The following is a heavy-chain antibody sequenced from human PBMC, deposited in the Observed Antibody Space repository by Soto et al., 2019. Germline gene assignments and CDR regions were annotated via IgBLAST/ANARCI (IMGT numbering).Heavy chain of an antibody. Sequence: LRLSCAASGFTFSSYVMHWVRQAPGKGLEWVAFISYDGSNKYYADSVKGRFTISRDHSKNTVYLQMNSLRAEDTAVYYCARDEAPAAIGWFDPWGQGTLVTVSS. CDR3: ARDEAPAAIGWFDP. CDR1: GFTFSSYV. D-gene: IGHD2-2*01. J-gene: IGHJ5*02. CDR2: ISYDGSNK. V-gene: IGHV3-30-3*01.